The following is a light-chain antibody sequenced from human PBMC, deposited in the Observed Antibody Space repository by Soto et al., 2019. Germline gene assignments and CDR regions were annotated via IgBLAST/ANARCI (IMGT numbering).Light chain of an antibody. V-gene: IGKV4-1*01. J-gene: IGKJ3*01. CDR2: WAS. CDR3: RPG. CDR1: QSALSSSNNKNF. Sequence: ERDTINCKSSQSALSSSNNKNFLAWYQQKPGQPPRLLIYWASTRESGGTERFSGSGSGTDFTLTISFLFSNGRRHTSFRPGFG.